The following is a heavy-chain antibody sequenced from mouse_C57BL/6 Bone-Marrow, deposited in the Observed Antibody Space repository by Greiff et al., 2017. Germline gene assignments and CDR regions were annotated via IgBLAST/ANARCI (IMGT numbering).Heavy chain of an antibody. J-gene: IGHJ2*01. CDR1: GYTFTSYW. Sequence: VQLQQPGAELVKPGASVKLSCKASGYTFTSYWMHWVKQRPGQGLEWIGMIHPNSGSTNYNEKFKSKATLTVDKSSSTAYMQLSSLTSEDSAVYYCARTPRGLYYFDYWGQGTTRTVSS. CDR2: IHPNSGST. D-gene: IGHD3-3*01. V-gene: IGHV1-64*01. CDR3: ARTPRGLYYFDY.